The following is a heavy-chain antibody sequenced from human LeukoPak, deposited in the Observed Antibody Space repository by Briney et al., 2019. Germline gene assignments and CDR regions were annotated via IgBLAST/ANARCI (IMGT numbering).Heavy chain of an antibody. CDR1: GFTFSSYW. V-gene: IGHV3-7*01. CDR2: INEDGSKD. D-gene: IGHD4-11*01. Sequence: GGSLRLSCAASGFTFSSYWMSWVRQAPGKGLEWVATINEDGSKDYYLDSVKGRFIISRDNAKKSLYLQTTSLRVEDTAMYYRARGRLPQSYEGFKYWGQGIPVTISS. CDR3: ARGRLPQSYEGFKY. J-gene: IGHJ4*02.